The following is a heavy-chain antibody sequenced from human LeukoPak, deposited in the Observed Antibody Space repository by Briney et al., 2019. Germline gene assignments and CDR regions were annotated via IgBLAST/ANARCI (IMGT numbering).Heavy chain of an antibody. CDR1: GCSISSYY. CDR3: SRRAYYYDSSGYARSVFDY. CDR2: IYYSGST. D-gene: IGHD3-22*01. V-gene: IGHV4-59*08. Sequence: PSETLSLTCTVSGCSISSYYWSWIRQPPGKGLEWIGNIYYSGSTNYNPPLKSRVTISVDTSKNQFSLKLSSVTAADTAVYYCSRRAYYYDSSGYARSVFDYWGQGTLVTVSS. J-gene: IGHJ4*02.